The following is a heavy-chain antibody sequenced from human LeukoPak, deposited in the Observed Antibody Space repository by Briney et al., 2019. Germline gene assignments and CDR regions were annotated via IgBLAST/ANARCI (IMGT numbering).Heavy chain of an antibody. CDR2: IYSGGST. CDR3: ARSYYDFWSGYYTYFDY. J-gene: IGHJ4*02. V-gene: IGHV3-66*02. CDR1: GFTVSSNY. D-gene: IGHD3-3*01. Sequence: PGGSLRLSCADSGFTVSSNYMSWVRQAPGKGLEWVSVIYSGGSTYYADSVKGRFTISRDNSKNTLYLQMNSLRAEDTAVYYCARSYYDFWSGYYTYFDYWGQGTLVTVSS.